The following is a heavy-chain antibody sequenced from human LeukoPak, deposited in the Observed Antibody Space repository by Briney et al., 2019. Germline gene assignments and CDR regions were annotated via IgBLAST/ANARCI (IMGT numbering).Heavy chain of an antibody. Sequence: SETLSLTCTVSGGSISSYYWSWIRQPPGKGLEWIGYIYYSGSTNYNPSLKSRVTISVDTSKNRFSLKLSSVTAADTAVYYCARTPDYYGSGSYNWFDPWGQGTLVTVSS. J-gene: IGHJ5*02. CDR1: GGSISSYY. CDR3: ARTPDYYGSGSYNWFDP. V-gene: IGHV4-59*08. CDR2: IYYSGST. D-gene: IGHD3-10*01.